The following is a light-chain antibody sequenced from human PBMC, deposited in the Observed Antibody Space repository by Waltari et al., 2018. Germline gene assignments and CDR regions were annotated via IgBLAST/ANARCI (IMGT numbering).Light chain of an antibody. CDR2: DAS. V-gene: IGLV7-46*01. J-gene: IGLJ3*02. Sequence: QAVVTQEPSLTVSPGGTVTLPCGSSTGAVTSGHYPYWFQQKPGQAPRRLISDASKRDTWAPARFSGSLLGGKAALTLSGAQPDDEAEYYCLLYYGGVRVFGGGTKLTVL. CDR1: TGAVTSGHY. CDR3: LLYYGGVRV.